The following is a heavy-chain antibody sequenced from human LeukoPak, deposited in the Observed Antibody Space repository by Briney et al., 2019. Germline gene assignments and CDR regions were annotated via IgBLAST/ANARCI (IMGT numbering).Heavy chain of an antibody. CDR1: GFTFSLYG. Sequence: PGGSLRLSCAASGFTFSLYGIHWVRQAPGMGLEWVTVISYDGRNHYYADSVKGRFTISRDNSKNTLYLQMNGLRVEDTAVYYCARGGLYGSGTSYFDYWGQGTLVTVSS. CDR3: ARGGLYGSGTSYFDY. V-gene: IGHV3-30*04. CDR2: ISYDGRNH. D-gene: IGHD3-10*01. J-gene: IGHJ4*02.